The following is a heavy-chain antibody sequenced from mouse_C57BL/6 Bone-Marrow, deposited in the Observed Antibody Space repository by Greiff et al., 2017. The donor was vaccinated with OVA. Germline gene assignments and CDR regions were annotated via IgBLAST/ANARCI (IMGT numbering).Heavy chain of an antibody. V-gene: IGHV1-80*01. CDR1: GYAFSSYW. J-gene: IGHJ2*01. CDR3: ARGDF. CDR2: IYPGDGDT. Sequence: QVQLQQSGAELVKPGASVEISCKASGYAFSSYWMNWVKQRPGTGLEWIGQIYPGDGDTNYNGKFKGKATLTADKPSRTAYMQLSSQNAEDSAVYFYARGDFWGQGTTLTVSS.